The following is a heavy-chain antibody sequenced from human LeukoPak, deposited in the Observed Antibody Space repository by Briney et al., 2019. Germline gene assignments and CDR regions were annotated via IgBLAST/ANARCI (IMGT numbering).Heavy chain of an antibody. Sequence: GGSLRLSCAASGFTFSSYWMSWVRQAPGKGLEWVANIKKDGSEKYYVASVKGRFTTPRDNAKHSLYLQMNGLRAEDTAVYYCARDPTSTVVTYSFDYWGQGTLVTVSS. V-gene: IGHV3-7*01. CDR2: IKKDGSEK. J-gene: IGHJ4*02. D-gene: IGHD4-23*01. CDR3: ARDPTSTVVTYSFDY. CDR1: GFTFSSYW.